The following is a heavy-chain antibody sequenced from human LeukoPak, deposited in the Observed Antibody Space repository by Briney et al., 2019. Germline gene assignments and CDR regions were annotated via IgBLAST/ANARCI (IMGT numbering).Heavy chain of an antibody. CDR1: GGTFSSYA. V-gene: IGHV1-69*13. Sequence: ASVKVSCKASGGTFSSYAISWVRQAPGQGLEWMGGIIPISGTANYAQKFQGRVTITADESTSTAYMELSSLRSEDTAVYYCARVRDYYDILTGYHNHYGMDVWGKGTTVTVSS. J-gene: IGHJ6*04. CDR2: IIPISGTA. CDR3: ARVRDYYDILTGYHNHYGMDV. D-gene: IGHD3-9*01.